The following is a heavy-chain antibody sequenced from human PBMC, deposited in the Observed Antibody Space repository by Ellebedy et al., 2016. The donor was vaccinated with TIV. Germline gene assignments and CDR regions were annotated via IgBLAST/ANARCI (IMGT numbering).Heavy chain of an antibody. V-gene: IGHV1-2*02. CDR2: INPDSGGT. D-gene: IGHD4/OR15-4a*01. CDR1: GYVFTAYY. CDR3: ARVLRATSGMDV. J-gene: IGHJ6*02. Sequence: ASVKVSCKTSGYVFTAYYIHWVRQAPGQGLEWMGWINPDSGGTNLPQNFQGRVTMTTDTSTDTAYMELTRLQSNDTAVYYCARVLRATSGMDVWGQGTTVIVS.